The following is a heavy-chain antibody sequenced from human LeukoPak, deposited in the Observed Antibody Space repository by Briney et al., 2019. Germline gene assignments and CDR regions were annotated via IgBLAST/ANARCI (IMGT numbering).Heavy chain of an antibody. CDR2: INPSGGST. Sequence: ASGKVSCKASGSTFTSYYMHWVRQAPGQGLGWMGIINPSGGSTSYAQKFQGRVTMTRATSTSTVYMELSSLRSEDTAVYYCARGIAVAGTCDYWGQGTLVTVSS. D-gene: IGHD6-19*01. V-gene: IGHV1-46*01. CDR3: ARGIAVAGTCDY. CDR1: GSTFTSYY. J-gene: IGHJ4*02.